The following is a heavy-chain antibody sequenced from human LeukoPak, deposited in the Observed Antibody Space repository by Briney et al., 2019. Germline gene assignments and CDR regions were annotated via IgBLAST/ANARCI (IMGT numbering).Heavy chain of an antibody. D-gene: IGHD2-21*02. CDR3: AKDHDNGDYYYYFDS. J-gene: IGHJ4*02. Sequence: GWSLRLSCVATGFSFDTYAMSWVRQPPGKGLEWVSGISDTGSKRHYTDSVKGRFTISRDNSKNTLHLQMNSLRAEDTALYFCAKDHDNGDYYYYFDSWGQGTLVTVSS. CDR1: GFSFDTYA. CDR2: ISDTGSKR. V-gene: IGHV3-23*01.